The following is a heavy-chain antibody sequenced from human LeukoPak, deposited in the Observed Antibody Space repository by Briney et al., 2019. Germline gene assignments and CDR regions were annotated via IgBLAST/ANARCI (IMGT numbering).Heavy chain of an antibody. CDR3: ARVVDHDYGDYYLDY. CDR1: GLTFSNYG. CDR2: ISGSGYST. J-gene: IGHJ4*02. D-gene: IGHD4-17*01. Sequence: GGSLRLSCAASGLTFSNYGMSWVRQAPGKGLEWVSAISGSGYSTYYADSVKGRFTVSRDNSKNTLYLQMNSLRAEDTAVYYCARVVDHDYGDYYLDYWGQGTLVTVSS. V-gene: IGHV3-23*01.